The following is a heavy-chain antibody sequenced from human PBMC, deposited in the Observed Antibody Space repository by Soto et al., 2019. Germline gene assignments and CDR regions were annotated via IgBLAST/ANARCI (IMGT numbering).Heavy chain of an antibody. J-gene: IGHJ4*02. V-gene: IGHV4-4*09. D-gene: IGHD3-16*01. CDR2: HHRDST. Sequence: QVQLQESGPGLVKPSETLSLTCTVSGGSMRGQHWSWIRQPPGKGLEWIGHHRDSTNNNPSLKSRITIATDTSKNQFSLKLSSVPAADTAVYYCATYTVGEGGRGYCGQGTLVTVSS. CDR3: ATYTVGEGGRGY. CDR1: GGSMRGQH.